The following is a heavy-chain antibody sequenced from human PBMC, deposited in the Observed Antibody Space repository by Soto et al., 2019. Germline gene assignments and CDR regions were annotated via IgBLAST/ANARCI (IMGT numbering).Heavy chain of an antibody. V-gene: IGHV1-2*04. Sequence: ASVKVSCKASGYTFTGYYMHWVRQAPGQGLEWMGWINPNSGGTNYAQKFQGWVTMTGDTSISTAYMELSRLRSDDTAVYYCAREDCGGDRSWNRLDPWGQGTLVTVSS. CDR1: GYTFTGYY. J-gene: IGHJ5*02. D-gene: IGHD2-21*02. CDR2: INPNSGGT. CDR3: AREDCGGDRSWNRLDP.